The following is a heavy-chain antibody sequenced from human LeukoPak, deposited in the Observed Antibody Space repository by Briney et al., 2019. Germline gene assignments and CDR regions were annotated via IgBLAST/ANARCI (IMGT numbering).Heavy chain of an antibody. V-gene: IGHV2-5*01. D-gene: IGHD1-26*01. J-gene: IGHJ4*02. Sequence: SGPTLVKPTQTLTLTCTFSGFSLSTSGVGVGWIRQPPGKALEWLALIYWNDDKRYSPSLKSRLTITKDTSKNQVVLTMTNMDPVDTATYYCAHVTSAAWGVGGEYFDYWGQGTLVTVSS. CDR1: GFSLSTSGVG. CDR2: IYWNDDK. CDR3: AHVTSAAWGVGGEYFDY.